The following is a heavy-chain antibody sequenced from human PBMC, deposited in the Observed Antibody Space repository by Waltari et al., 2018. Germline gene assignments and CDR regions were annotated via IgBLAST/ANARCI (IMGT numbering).Heavy chain of an antibody. V-gene: IGHV3-21*01. Sequence: EVQLVESGGGLVKPGGSLRLSCVASGFTFSTSRMNWVRQAQGKGLELVANISSGSNFIYDADSVKGRFTISRDNAKNSLYLQMNSLRVEDTAVYYCASLHMDVWGKGTTVTVSS. J-gene: IGHJ6*03. CDR3: ASLHMDV. CDR1: GFTFSTSR. CDR2: ISSGSNFI.